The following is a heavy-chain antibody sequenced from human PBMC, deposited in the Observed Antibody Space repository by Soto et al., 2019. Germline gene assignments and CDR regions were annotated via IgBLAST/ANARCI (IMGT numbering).Heavy chain of an antibody. J-gene: IGHJ6*03. D-gene: IGHD6-13*01. CDR1: GGSISSGDYY. V-gene: IGHV4-30-4*01. CDR3: ARGTEGTGIAAAGTFKPKDPYYTDV. Sequence: SETLSLTCTVSGGSISSGDYYWSWIRQPPGKGLEWIGYIYYSGSTYYNPSLKSRVTISVDTSKNQFSLKLSSVTAADTAVYYCARGTEGTGIAAAGTFKPKDPYYTDVWGKGTTVTVSS. CDR2: IYYSGST.